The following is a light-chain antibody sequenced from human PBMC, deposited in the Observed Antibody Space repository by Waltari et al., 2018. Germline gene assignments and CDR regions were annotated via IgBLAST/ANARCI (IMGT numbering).Light chain of an antibody. V-gene: IGLV3-27*01. J-gene: IGLJ2*01. CDR2: KDS. Sequence: SYELTQPSSVSVSPGQTARITCSGDVLAKKSARWFQQTPGQAPVLVVYKDSERPPGIPGRIPGSSPETTVTLTISGAQVDDEADYYCYSATDNRVIFGGGTKRTVL. CDR1: VLAKKS. CDR3: YSATDNRVI.